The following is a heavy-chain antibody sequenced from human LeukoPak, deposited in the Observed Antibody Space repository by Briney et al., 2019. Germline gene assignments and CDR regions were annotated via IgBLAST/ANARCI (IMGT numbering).Heavy chain of an antibody. CDR1: GFTFSSYW. D-gene: IGHD3-10*01. Sequence: PGGSLRLSCAVSGFTFSSYWMSWVRQAPGKGLEWVAFIRYDGSNKYYADSVKGRFTISRDNSKNTLYLQMNSLRAEDTAVYYCAKDLDYYGSGSAFDYWGQGTLVTVSS. CDR3: AKDLDYYGSGSAFDY. V-gene: IGHV3-30*02. J-gene: IGHJ4*02. CDR2: IRYDGSNK.